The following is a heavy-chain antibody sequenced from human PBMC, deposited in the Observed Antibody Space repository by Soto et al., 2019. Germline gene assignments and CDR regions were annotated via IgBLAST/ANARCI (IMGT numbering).Heavy chain of an antibody. J-gene: IGHJ6*03. CDR2: IKQDGSEK. Sequence: GGSLRLSCAASGFTFSSYWMSWVRQAPGKGLEWVANIKQDGSEKYYVDSVKGRFTISRDNAKNSLYLQMNSLRAEDTAVYYCARNGFRKTYYMDVWGKGTTVTVSS. V-gene: IGHV3-7*01. CDR1: GFTFSSYW. D-gene: IGHD4-17*01. CDR3: ARNGFRKTYYMDV.